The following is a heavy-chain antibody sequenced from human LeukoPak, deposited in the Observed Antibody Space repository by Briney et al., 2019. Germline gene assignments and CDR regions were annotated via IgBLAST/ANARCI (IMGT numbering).Heavy chain of an antibody. CDR2: IYYSGST. D-gene: IGHD3-22*01. J-gene: IGHJ5*02. CDR3: ARGVAYYYDSSGYYGWFDP. V-gene: IGHV4-61*08. CDR1: GDSISSGDYY. Sequence: PSQTLSLTCTVSGDSISSGDYYWSWIRQPPGMGLEWIGYIYYSGSTNYNPSLKSRVTISVDTSKNQFSLKLSSVAAADTAVYYCARGVAYYYDSSGYYGWFDPWGQGTLVTVSS.